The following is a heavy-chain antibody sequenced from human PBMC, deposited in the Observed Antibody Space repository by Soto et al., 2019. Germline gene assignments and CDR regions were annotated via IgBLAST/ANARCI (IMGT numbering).Heavy chain of an antibody. Sequence: QVQLVESGGGVVQPGRSLRLSCAASGFTFSSYGIHWVRQAPGKGLEWVAIISYDGTKKFYADSVKGRFTISRDNSKNTLYLQMNSLRAEDTAVYYCVKDRGSYGLDYWGQGTLVTVSS. V-gene: IGHV3-30*18. CDR2: ISYDGTKK. D-gene: IGHD1-26*01. CDR1: GFTFSSYG. CDR3: VKDRGSYGLDY. J-gene: IGHJ4*02.